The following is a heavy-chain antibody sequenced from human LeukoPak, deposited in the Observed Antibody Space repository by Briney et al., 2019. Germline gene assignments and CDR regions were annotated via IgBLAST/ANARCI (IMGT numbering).Heavy chain of an antibody. Sequence: KPSETPSLTCTLSGGSISSSSYYSGWICQPPGKGLGWIGSIYYSGRTYYNPSLKSRVTISVDTSKNQSSLKLSSVTAADTAVYYCARPSWGYSLAFDIWGQGTLVTVSS. CDR3: ARPSWGYSLAFDI. CDR2: IYYSGRT. D-gene: IGHD5-18*01. V-gene: IGHV4-39*01. J-gene: IGHJ3*02. CDR1: GGSISSSSYY.